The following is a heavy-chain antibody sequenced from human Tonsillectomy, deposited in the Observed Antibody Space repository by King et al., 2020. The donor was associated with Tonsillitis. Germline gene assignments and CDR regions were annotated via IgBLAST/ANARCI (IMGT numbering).Heavy chain of an antibody. CDR1: GASMSSYY. D-gene: IGHD3-22*01. V-gene: IGHV4-4*07. J-gene: IGHJ4*02. CDR3: ARNPAYYYDSSGPFDY. Sequence: VQLQDSGPGLVKPSETLSLTCTVSGASMSSYYWSWIRQPAGRGLEWIGRFYTSGSTNYNPSLKSRVTMSVDTSKNQLSLELSSVTAADTAMYYCARNPAYYYDSSGPFDYWGQGTRVTVSS. CDR2: FYTSGST.